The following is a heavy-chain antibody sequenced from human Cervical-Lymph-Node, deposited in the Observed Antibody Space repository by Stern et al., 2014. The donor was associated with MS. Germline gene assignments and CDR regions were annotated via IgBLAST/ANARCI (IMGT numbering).Heavy chain of an antibody. CDR1: GFTFSADF. V-gene: IGHV3-11*01. J-gene: IGHJ4*02. CDR2: ISSSGSTV. Sequence: DQLVESGGGLVKPGGSLRLSCAASGFTFSADFMTWIRQAPGKGLEWVSYISSSGSTVHYADSVKGRFTIYRDNANNSLSLQMNSLRAEDTAVYYCASEKCTSASCYLSWGQGALVTVSS. CDR3: ASEKCTSASCYLS. D-gene: IGHD2-2*01.